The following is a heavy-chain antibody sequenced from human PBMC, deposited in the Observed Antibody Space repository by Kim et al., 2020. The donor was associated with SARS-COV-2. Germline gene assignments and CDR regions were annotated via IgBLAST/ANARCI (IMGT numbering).Heavy chain of an antibody. CDR1: GFTFSNYA. CDR3: AKDRYGSGSSFFDY. J-gene: IGHJ4*02. V-gene: IGHV3-23*01. D-gene: IGHD3-10*01. Sequence: GGSLRLSCAASGFTFSNYAMSWVRQAPGKGLEWVSSISINGGSTYYADSVKGRFTISRDNSKTTLYLQMNSLRAEDTAVYYCAKDRYGSGSSFFDYWGQGTLVTVSS. CDR2: ISINGGST.